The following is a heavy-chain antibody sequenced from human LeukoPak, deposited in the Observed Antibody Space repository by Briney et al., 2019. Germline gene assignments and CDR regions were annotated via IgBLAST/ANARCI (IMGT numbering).Heavy chain of an antibody. V-gene: IGHV1-69*13. J-gene: IGHJ5*02. CDR2: IITIFGTA. Sequence: SVKVSCKASGGTFSSYAISWVRQAPGQGLEWMGGIITIFGTANYAQKFQGRVTITADESTSTAYMELSSLRSEDTAVYYCARDKTVTYYYGSGSHYNWFDPWGQGTLVTVSS. CDR1: GGTFSSYA. CDR3: ARDKTVTYYYGSGSHYNWFDP. D-gene: IGHD3-10*01.